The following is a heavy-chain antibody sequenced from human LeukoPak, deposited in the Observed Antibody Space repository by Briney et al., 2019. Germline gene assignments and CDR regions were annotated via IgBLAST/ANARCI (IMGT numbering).Heavy chain of an antibody. CDR1: GFTFSNYG. V-gene: IGHV3-23*01. J-gene: IGHJ4*02. D-gene: IGHD6-19*01. CDR2: IRGGGDST. CDR3: AKDREWYSSGWYED. Sequence: PGGSLRLSCAASGFTFSNYGMTWVRQGPGKGLEWVSAIRGGGDSTYYADSVKGRFTISRDNSKNALYLQMNSLRAEDTAVYYCAKDREWYSSGWYEDWGQGTLVTVSS.